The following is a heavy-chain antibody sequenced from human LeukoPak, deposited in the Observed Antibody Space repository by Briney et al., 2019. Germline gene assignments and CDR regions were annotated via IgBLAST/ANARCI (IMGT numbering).Heavy chain of an antibody. Sequence: SVKVSCKASGGTFSSYAISWVRQAPGQGLEWMGGIIPIFGTANYAQKFQGRVTITADESTSTAYMELSSLRSEDTAVYYCAREGSVEMVTGSAFDIWGQGTMVTVSS. CDR2: IIPIFGTA. V-gene: IGHV1-69*13. D-gene: IGHD5-24*01. CDR1: GGTFSSYA. J-gene: IGHJ3*02. CDR3: AREGSVEMVTGSAFDI.